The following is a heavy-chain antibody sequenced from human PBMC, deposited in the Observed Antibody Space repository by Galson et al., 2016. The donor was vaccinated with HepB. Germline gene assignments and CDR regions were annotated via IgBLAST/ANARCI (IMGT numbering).Heavy chain of an antibody. J-gene: IGHJ6*02. CDR2: ISYSGNT. V-gene: IGHV4-30-4*01. D-gene: IGHD4-11*01. Sequence: TLSLTCTVSGGSISSGDYYWTWIRQPPGKGLEWIGYISYSGNTYYNPSLKSRVTISEDTSKNQFSLRLSSVTAADTAVYYCARDHDMTTVTTEGWVYYGMDVWGQGTTVTVSS. CDR3: ARDHDMTTVTTEGWVYYGMDV. CDR1: GGSISSGDYY.